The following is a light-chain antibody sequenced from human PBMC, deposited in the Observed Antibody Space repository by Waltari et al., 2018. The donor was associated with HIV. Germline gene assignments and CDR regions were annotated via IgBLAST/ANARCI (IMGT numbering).Light chain of an antibody. CDR3: QQSFSTPWT. CDR1: QTISSY. CDR2: GAP. Sequence: DIQMTQSPSSLSASVGDRVTITCRASQTISSYLNWYQQKLGKAPKLLIYGAPSLQSGVPSRFSGSGSGTAFTLTISSLQPEDFATYYCQQSFSTPWTFGQGTKVEIK. V-gene: IGKV1-39*01. J-gene: IGKJ1*01.